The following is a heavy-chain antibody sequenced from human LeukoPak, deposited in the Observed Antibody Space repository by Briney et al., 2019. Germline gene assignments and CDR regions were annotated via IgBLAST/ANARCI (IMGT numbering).Heavy chain of an antibody. CDR3: ASHDYYDSSGRDY. J-gene: IGHJ4*02. V-gene: IGHV4-30-2*01. CDR2: IYHSGST. Sequence: SETLSLTCAVSGGSISSGGYSWSWIRQPPGKGLEWIGYIYHSGSTYYNPSLKSRATISVDRSKNQFSLKLSSVTAADTAVYYCASHDYYDSSGRDYWGQGTLVTVSS. CDR1: GGSISSGGYS. D-gene: IGHD3-22*01.